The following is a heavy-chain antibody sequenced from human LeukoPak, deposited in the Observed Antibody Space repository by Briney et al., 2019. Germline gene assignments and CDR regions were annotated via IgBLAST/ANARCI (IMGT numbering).Heavy chain of an antibody. V-gene: IGHV1-2*02. CDR2: INPQRGGT. J-gene: IGHJ4*02. D-gene: IGHD3-10*01. CDR3: ARSTLIMIRGAVDY. Sequence: ASVKVSCKTSGYTFTDHYIHWIRQTPRRGLAWLGWINPQRGGTDSAQNFQGRLTMTRDTSINTAYMELFSLTSDDTAIYYCARSTLIMIRGAVDYWGQGSLVAVSS. CDR1: GYTFTDHY.